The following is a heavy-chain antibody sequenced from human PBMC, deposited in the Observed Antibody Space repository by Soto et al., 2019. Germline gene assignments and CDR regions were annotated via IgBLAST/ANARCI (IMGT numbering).Heavy chain of an antibody. V-gene: IGHV1-2*04. CDR2: INPNSGGT. CDR1: GYTFTGYY. Sequence: ASVKVSCKASGYTFTGYYMHWVRQAPGQGLEWMGWINPNSGGTNYAQKFQGWVTMTRDTSISTAYMELSRLRSDDTAVYYCARDPDPARGWRGMDVWGQGTTVTVSS. D-gene: IGHD6-25*01. CDR3: ARDPDPARGWRGMDV. J-gene: IGHJ6*02.